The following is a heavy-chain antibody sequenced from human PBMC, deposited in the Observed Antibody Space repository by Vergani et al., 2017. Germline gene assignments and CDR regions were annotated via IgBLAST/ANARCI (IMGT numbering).Heavy chain of an antibody. D-gene: IGHD5-12*01. CDR2: IYYSGST. J-gene: IGHJ4*02. Sequence: QVQLQESGPGLVKPSETLSLTCTVSGGSISSYYWSWIRQPPGKGLEWIGYIYYSGSTNYNPSLKSRVTISVDKSKNQFSLKLSSVTAADTAVYYCARVGIVATIRAPWYFDYWGQGTLVTVSS. V-gene: IGHV4-59*12. CDR1: GGSISSYY. CDR3: ARVGIVATIRAPWYFDY.